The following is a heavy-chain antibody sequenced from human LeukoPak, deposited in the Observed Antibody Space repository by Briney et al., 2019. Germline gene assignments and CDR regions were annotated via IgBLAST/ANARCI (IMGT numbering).Heavy chain of an antibody. CDR3: AKSATTIAVAGRGVNWFDP. D-gene: IGHD6-19*01. V-gene: IGHV3-23*01. Sequence: GGSLRLSCAASGFTFSNYVMHWVRQAPGKGLEWVSAISGSGGNTYYADSVKGRFTISRDNSKNTLYLQMNSLRAEDTAVYSCAKSATTIAVAGRGVNWFDPWGQGTLVTVSS. CDR1: GFTFSNYV. J-gene: IGHJ5*02. CDR2: ISGSGGNT.